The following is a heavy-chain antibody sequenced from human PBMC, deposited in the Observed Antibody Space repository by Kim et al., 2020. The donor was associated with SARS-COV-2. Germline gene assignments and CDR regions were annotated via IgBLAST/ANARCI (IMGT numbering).Heavy chain of an antibody. J-gene: IGHJ4*02. CDR3: ARERRYCGGDCYFLTVGVFDY. CDR1: GGSISSGGYY. D-gene: IGHD2-21*01. Sequence: SETLSLTCTVSGGSISSGGYYWSWIRQHPGKGLEWIGYIYYSGSTYYNPSLKSRVTISVDTSKNQFSLKLSSVTAADTAVYYCARERRYCGGDCYFLTVGVFDYWGQGTLVTVSS. V-gene: IGHV4-31*03. CDR2: IYYSGST.